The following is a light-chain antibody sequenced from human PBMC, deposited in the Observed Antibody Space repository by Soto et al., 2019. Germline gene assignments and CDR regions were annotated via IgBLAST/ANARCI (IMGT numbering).Light chain of an antibody. CDR2: DVS. V-gene: IGLV2-14*03. CDR1: SSDVGAYNY. CDR3: SSYSTSSTLL. J-gene: IGLJ2*01. Sequence: QSALTQPASVSGSPGQSITISCTGTSSDVGAYNYVSWYQQYPGKAPKLMIYDVSYRPSGVSNRFSGSKSGNTASLTISGLQAEDESDYYCSSYSTSSTLLFGGGTKLTVL.